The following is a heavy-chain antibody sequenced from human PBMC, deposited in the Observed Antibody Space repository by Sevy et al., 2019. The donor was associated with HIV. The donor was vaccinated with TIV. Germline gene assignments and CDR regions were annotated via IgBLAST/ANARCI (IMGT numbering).Heavy chain of an antibody. CDR3: ARSHVVVPGAAPYYYYHMDV. CDR2: VSSSSGYI. V-gene: IGHV3-21*01. Sequence: GGSLRLSCAASGFIFSTYSMNWVRQAPGKGLEWISSVSSSSGYIYYADSVKGRFTISRDNAKNSLYLEMNSLRAEDTAVYFCARSHVVVPGAAPYYYYHMDVWGKGTTVTVSS. D-gene: IGHD2-2*01. J-gene: IGHJ6*03. CDR1: GFIFSTYS.